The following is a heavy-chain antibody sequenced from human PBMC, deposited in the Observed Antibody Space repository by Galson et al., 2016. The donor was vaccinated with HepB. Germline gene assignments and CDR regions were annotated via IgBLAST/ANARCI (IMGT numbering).Heavy chain of an antibody. CDR1: GFTFSSYS. V-gene: IGHV3-48*02. D-gene: IGHD3-3*01. CDR2: ISSSSSTI. Sequence: SLRLSCAASGFTFSSYSMNWVRQAPGKGLEWVSYISSSSSTIYYSDSVKGRFTISRDNAKNSLYLQMNSLRDEDTAVYYCARDSSITIFGVVSGDVWGKGTTVTVSS. J-gene: IGHJ6*04. CDR3: ARDSSITIFGVVSGDV.